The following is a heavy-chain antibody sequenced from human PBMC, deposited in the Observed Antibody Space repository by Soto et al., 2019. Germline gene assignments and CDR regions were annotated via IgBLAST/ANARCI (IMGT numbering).Heavy chain of an antibody. Sequence: QVRLVESGGGVVQPGRSLRLSCTASGFSFSSYAMYWFRQPPGKGLEWVAVISHDGINKHYADSVKGRVTVSRDNSNHSLDLQLNSLRGEDTAMYYCARGMYSSGYFVKWFEPWGQGTLVTVSS. J-gene: IGHJ5*02. CDR3: ARGMYSSGYFVKWFEP. D-gene: IGHD6-19*01. V-gene: IGHV3-30-3*01. CDR2: ISHDGINK. CDR1: GFSFSSYA.